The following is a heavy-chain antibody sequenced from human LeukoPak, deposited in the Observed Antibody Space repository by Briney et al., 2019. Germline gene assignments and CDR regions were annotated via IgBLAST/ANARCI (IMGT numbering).Heavy chain of an antibody. CDR1: GYTFTSYG. D-gene: IGHD3-22*01. J-gene: IGHJ4*02. CDR3: ARDYYYDSSGPFDY. V-gene: IGHV1-18*01. Sequence: ASVKVSCKASGYTFTSYGISWVRQAPGQGLEWMGWISAYNGNTNYAQKLQGRVTMTTDTSTSTAYTELRSLRSDDTAVYYCARDYYYDSSGPFDYWGQGTLVTVSS. CDR2: ISAYNGNT.